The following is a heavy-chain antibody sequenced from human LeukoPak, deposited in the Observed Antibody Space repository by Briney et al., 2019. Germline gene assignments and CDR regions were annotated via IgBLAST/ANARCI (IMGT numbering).Heavy chain of an antibody. CDR1: GFIFPNAW. CDR3: VTDGGLLPYYFTF. J-gene: IGHJ1*01. Sequence: GGSLRLSCAASGFIFPNAWMHWVRQAPGKGLEWVGRIKNKNSGRTTNYIAPVKGRFTISRDDSRNTLYLEVDSLKTDDTAIYYCVTDGGLLPYYFTFWAQGTLVTVSS. D-gene: IGHD3-10*01. V-gene: IGHV3-15*01. CDR2: IKNKNSGRTT.